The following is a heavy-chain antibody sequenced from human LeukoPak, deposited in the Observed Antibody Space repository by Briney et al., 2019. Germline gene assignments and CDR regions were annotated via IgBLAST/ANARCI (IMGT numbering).Heavy chain of an antibody. Sequence: GGSLRLSCAASGFTFSTYWMHWVRQAPGTGLVWVSRINGDGSTTTYADSVKGRFTISRDNAKSTLYLQVNSLRVEDAAVYYCARVVLSGAYQIDFWGQGALVTVSS. J-gene: IGHJ4*02. D-gene: IGHD2/OR15-2a*01. V-gene: IGHV3-74*01. CDR2: INGDGSTT. CDR1: GFTFSTYW. CDR3: ARVVLSGAYQIDF.